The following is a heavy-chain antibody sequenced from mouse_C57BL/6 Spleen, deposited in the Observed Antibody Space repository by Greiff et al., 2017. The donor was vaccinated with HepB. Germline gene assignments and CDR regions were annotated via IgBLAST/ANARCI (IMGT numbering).Heavy chain of an antibody. D-gene: IGHD2-4*01. CDR2: IYPRSGNT. Sequence: VQLQQSGAELARPGASVKLSCKASGYTFTSYGISWVKQRTGQGLEWIGEIYPRSGNTYYNEKFKGKATLTADKSSSTAYMELRSLTSEDSAVYFCARGDDSFAYWGQGTLVTVSA. V-gene: IGHV1-81*01. J-gene: IGHJ3*01. CDR1: GYTFTSYG. CDR3: ARGDDSFAY.